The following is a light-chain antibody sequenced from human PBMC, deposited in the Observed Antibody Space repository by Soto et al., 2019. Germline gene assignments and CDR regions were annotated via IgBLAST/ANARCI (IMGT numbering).Light chain of an antibody. CDR3: QQYYSTPFT. CDR1: QSVLYSSNNKNY. CDR2: WAS. V-gene: IGKV4-1*01. Sequence: DIVMTQSPDSLAVSLGERATINCKSSQSVLYSSNNKNYLAWYQQKPGQPPKLLIYWASTRESGVPDRFSGSASGTDFTLTISSLQADDVAVYYCQQYYSTPFTFGPGTKVDIK. J-gene: IGKJ3*01.